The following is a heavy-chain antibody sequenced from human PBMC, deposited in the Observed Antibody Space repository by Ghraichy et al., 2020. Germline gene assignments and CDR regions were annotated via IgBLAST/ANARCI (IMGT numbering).Heavy chain of an antibody. CDR3: ARIVVSSVTTVQIWMIDY. J-gene: IGHJ4*02. D-gene: IGHD4-17*01. CDR1: GYTFTSYG. CDR2: ISAYNGNT. V-gene: IGHV1-18*01. Sequence: ASVKVSCKASGYTFTSYGISWVRQAPGQGLEWMGWISAYNGNTNYAQKLQGRVTMTTDTSTSTAYMELRSLRSDDTAVYYCARIVVSSVTTVQIWMIDYWGQGTLLTVSS.